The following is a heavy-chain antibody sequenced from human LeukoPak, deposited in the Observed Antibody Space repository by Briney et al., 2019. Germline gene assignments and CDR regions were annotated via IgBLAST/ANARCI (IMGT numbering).Heavy chain of an antibody. Sequence: ASVKVSCKASGYTFTGYYMHWVRQAPGQGLEWMGWINPNSGGTNYAQKFQGRVTMTRDTSTSTAYMELSRLRSDDTAVYYCARDYDSSGYNNWFDPWGQGTLVTVSS. CDR2: INPNSGGT. V-gene: IGHV1-2*02. D-gene: IGHD3-22*01. CDR3: ARDYDSSGYNNWFDP. CDR1: GYTFTGYY. J-gene: IGHJ5*02.